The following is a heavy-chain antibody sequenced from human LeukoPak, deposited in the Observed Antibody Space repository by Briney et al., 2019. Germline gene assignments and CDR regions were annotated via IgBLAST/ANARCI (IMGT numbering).Heavy chain of an antibody. CDR3: ARQVYSSSWSYYFDY. V-gene: IGHV4-59*08. D-gene: IGHD6-13*01. CDR1: GASISSYY. Sequence: SETLSLTCTVSGASISSYYWSWIRQPPGKGLEWITYIHYSGRTHYNPSLKSRVTISVDTSKNQFSLKLSSVTAADTAVYYCARQVYSSSWSYYFDYWGQGILVTVSS. J-gene: IGHJ4*02. CDR2: IHYSGRT.